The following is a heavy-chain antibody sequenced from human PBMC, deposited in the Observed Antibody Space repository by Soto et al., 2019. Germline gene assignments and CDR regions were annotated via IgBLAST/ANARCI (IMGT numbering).Heavy chain of an antibody. J-gene: IGHJ4*02. CDR2: ISYDETNR. Sequence: QVQLVESGGGVVQPGRSLRLSCAASGFTFSDYGMQWVRQAPGKGLEWVALISYDETNRYYADSVKGRFTISRDNSRKTLYLKRTGLRVENRVVYYCAKAVGYSGGSPDYWGQGPLVTFSS. D-gene: IGHD6-19*01. V-gene: IGHV3-30*18. CDR1: GFTFSDYG. CDR3: AKAVGYSGGSPDY.